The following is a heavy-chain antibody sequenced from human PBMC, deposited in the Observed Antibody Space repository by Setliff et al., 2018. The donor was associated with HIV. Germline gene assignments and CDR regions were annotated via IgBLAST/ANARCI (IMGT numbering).Heavy chain of an antibody. Sequence: PGGSLRLSCAASGFTLSYYSLNWVRQAPGKGLEWVSYISSSGNTIYYADSAKGRVTISRDNAKNSLYLQMNSLRADDTAVYYCARGLTTWSLRGQAMDASDIWGQGTMVTVSS. CDR1: GFTLSYYS. J-gene: IGHJ3*02. D-gene: IGHD3-10*01. CDR3: ARGLTTWSLRGQAMDASDI. CDR2: ISSSGNTI. V-gene: IGHV3-48*01.